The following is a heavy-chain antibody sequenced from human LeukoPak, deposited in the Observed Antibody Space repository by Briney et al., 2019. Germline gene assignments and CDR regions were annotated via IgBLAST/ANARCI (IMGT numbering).Heavy chain of an antibody. V-gene: IGHV5-51*01. CDR3: AGLPHRYFHF. CDR2: IHPGDSDT. Sequence: PGASLQISCKCSGFDCTNYWIGWVRQLPGQGLEWMGIIHPGDSDTRYSPSFQGQVTISVDRSVTTAYLQWNSLKASDTAIYFCAGLPHRYFHFWGQGTLVTVSS. CDR1: GFDCTNYW. D-gene: IGHD5-12*01. J-gene: IGHJ4*02.